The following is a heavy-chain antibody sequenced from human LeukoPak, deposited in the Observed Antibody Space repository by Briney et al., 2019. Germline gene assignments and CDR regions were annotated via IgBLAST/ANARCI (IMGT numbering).Heavy chain of an antibody. Sequence: ASVTVSCKASGYTFTSYDINWVRQATGQGLEWMGWMNPNSGNTGYAQKFQGRVTMTRNTSISTAYMELSSLRSEDTAVYYCARSYCSSTSCYTWVRFDYWGQGTLVTVSS. CDR2: MNPNSGNT. D-gene: IGHD2-2*02. J-gene: IGHJ4*02. CDR3: ARSYCSSTSCYTWVRFDY. CDR1: GYTFTSYD. V-gene: IGHV1-8*01.